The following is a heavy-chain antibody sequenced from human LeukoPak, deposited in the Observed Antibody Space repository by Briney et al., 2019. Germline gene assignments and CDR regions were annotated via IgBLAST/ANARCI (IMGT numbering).Heavy chain of an antibody. D-gene: IGHD2-2*01. CDR1: GFTFSSYS. V-gene: IGHV3-21*01. Sequence: GSLKLFCAASGFTFSSYSMDWVRQAPGKGLEWVSSISSSSSYIYYADSVKGRFTISRDNAKNSLYLQMNSLRAEDTAVYYCARGHCSSTSCARFIWGQGTLVTVSS. CDR2: ISSSSSYI. CDR3: ARGHCSSTSCARFI. J-gene: IGHJ4*02.